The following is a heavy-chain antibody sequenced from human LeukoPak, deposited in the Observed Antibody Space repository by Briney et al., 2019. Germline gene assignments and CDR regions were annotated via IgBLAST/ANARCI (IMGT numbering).Heavy chain of an antibody. Sequence: GGSLRLSCAASGFTFSSYAMTWVRQAPGKGLEWVSVIGRYGGDIHYADSVEGRFTISRDNSKNTLYLQMNSLRVEDTAIYYCAKYAPPTTVVTRFFDSWGQGTLATVSS. D-gene: IGHD4-23*01. J-gene: IGHJ4*02. CDR3: AKYAPPTTVVTRFFDS. V-gene: IGHV3-23*01. CDR2: IGRYGGDI. CDR1: GFTFSSYA.